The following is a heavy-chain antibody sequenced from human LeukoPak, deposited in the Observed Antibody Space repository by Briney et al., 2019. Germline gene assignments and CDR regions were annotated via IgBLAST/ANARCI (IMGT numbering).Heavy chain of an antibody. Sequence: GGSLRLSCAASGFTFTRYSMNWVRQAPGKGLEWVSSISSSSSYIYYADSVKGRFTISRDNAKNSLYLQMNSLRDEGTAVYYCARDGMVRGVIIWDAFDIWGQGTMVTVSS. D-gene: IGHD3-10*01. J-gene: IGHJ3*02. CDR3: ARDGMVRGVIIWDAFDI. V-gene: IGHV3-21*01. CDR1: GFTFTRYS. CDR2: ISSSSSYI.